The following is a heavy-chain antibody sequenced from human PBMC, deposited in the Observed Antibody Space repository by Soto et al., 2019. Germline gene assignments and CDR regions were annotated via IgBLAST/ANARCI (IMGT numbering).Heavy chain of an antibody. V-gene: IGHV1-69*08. D-gene: IGHD5-12*01. J-gene: IGHJ4*02. CDR3: ARDSPIGSTFSGYDAIDY. CDR1: GGTFSNDI. CDR2: IIPLLDIA. Sequence: QVQLVQSGAEVKKPGSSVKVSCKTSGGTFSNDIITWVRQAPGQGLEWMGRIIPLLDIANYAQNFQGRATITADTSTSTAYMALNSLRSEDTAVYYCARDSPIGSTFSGYDAIDYWGQGTLVTVSS.